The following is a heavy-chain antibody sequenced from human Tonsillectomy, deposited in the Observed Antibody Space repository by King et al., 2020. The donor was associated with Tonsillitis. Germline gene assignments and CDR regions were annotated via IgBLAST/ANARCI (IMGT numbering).Heavy chain of an antibody. CDR3: ARGYASSDY. CDR2: LNWYCDKT. V-gene: IGHV3-20*04. D-gene: IGHD5-18*01. CDR1: GCTFDDCD. J-gene: IGHJ4*02. Sequence: VQLVESGGGVVRPGWSLRLSCAAVGCTFDDCDMNGFCRAPGKWLDVVAGLNWYCDKTWYGDSGKGRFTISRDNAKNSLYLQMNSRSAEDTALYYCARGYASSDYWGQGTLVTVSS.